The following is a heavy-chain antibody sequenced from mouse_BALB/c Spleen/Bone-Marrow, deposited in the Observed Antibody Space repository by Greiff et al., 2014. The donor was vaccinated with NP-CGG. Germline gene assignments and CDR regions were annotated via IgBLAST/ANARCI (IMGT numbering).Heavy chain of an antibody. CDR2: INPSTGYT. J-gene: IGHJ1*01. CDR3: ARRDYWYFDV. Sequence: VKLQESGAELAKPGAPVKMSCKASGYTFTSYWMHWVKQRPGQGLEWIGHINPSTGYTEYNQKFKDKATLTADKSSSTAYMQLSSLTSEDSAVYYCARRDYWYFDVWGAGTTVTVSS. V-gene: IGHV1-7*01. CDR1: GYTFTSYW.